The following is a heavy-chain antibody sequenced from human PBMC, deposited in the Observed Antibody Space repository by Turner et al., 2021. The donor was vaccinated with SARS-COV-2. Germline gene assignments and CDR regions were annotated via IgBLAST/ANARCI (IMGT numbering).Heavy chain of an antibody. CDR2: ISYDGSNK. CDR1: GFIFSSYV. V-gene: IGHV3-30*18. D-gene: IGHD2-15*01. Sequence: QVQLVESGGGVVQPGRSLRLSCAASGFIFSSYVMHWVRQAPGKGLEWVAVISYDGSNKYYADSVKGRFTISRDISKSTLYLQMNSLRAEDTAVYYCAKVVSPYCSGGSCYSSPADYWGQGTLVTVSS. J-gene: IGHJ4*02. CDR3: AKVVSPYCSGGSCYSSPADY.